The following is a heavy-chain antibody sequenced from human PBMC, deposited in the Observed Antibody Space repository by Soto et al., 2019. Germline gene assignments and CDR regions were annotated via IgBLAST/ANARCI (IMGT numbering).Heavy chain of an antibody. CDR1: WFTFSGHS. J-gene: IGHJ3*02. CDR3: ARADAFDR. Sequence: PXGSLTLSCAASWFTFSGHSMNWVRQSPGGGLEWFSAIIGNRGSTNYADSVKGPFTISRDNSKNKLFLQMTSLGPGHEPGYYCARADAFDRWGQGKRIAVSS. V-gene: IGHV3-23*01. CDR2: IIGNRGST.